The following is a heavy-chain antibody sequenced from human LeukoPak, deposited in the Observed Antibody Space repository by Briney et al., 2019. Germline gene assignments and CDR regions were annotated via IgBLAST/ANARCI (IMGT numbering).Heavy chain of an antibody. CDR2: ISPYNGNT. CDR3: ARGAGRNFDY. CDR1: GYTFTSYD. V-gene: IGHV1-18*01. Sequence: GASVKVSCKASGYTFTSYDINWVRQAPGQGLEWMGWISPYNGNTNYAQKLQDRVTMTTDTSTNTAYMELRSLRSDDTAVYYCARGAGRNFDYWGQGTLVTVSS. D-gene: IGHD3-10*01. J-gene: IGHJ4*02.